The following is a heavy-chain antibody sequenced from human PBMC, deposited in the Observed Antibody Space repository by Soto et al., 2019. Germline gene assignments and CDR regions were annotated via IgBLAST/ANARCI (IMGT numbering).Heavy chain of an antibody. CDR1: VYIFTRYG. CDR3: ARVMAVQAFDI. J-gene: IGHJ3*02. V-gene: IGHV1-3*01. Sequence: XSVKASCKASVYIFTRYGIHWVRQAPGQGLEWVGWINAGTGQVKYSQKFQGRVSITRDTSASTAYMELSSLKSEDTAVYYCARVMAVQAFDIWGQGTKVTVSS. CDR2: INAGTGQV. D-gene: IGHD4-17*01.